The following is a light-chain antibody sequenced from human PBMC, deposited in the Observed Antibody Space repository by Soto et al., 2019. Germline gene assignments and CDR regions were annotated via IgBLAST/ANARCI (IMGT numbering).Light chain of an antibody. CDR1: SSDIGSYNL. Sequence: QSALTQPASVSGSLGQSMSISCTGTSSDIGSYNLVSWYQQYPGKAPKLIILEVSERPSGVSNRFSGSKSGDTASLTISGLQAEHEADYYCCSYPGSGKVVFGGGTKLTVL. J-gene: IGLJ3*02. CDR2: EVS. V-gene: IGLV2-23*02. CDR3: CSYPGSGKVV.